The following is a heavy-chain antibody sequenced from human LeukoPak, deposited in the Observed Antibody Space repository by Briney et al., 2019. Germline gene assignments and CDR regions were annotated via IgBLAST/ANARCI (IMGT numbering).Heavy chain of an antibody. CDR1: GGSISSYY. D-gene: IGHD3-22*01. CDR2: IYYSGST. J-gene: IGHJ4*02. V-gene: IGHV4-59*01. CDR3: AREDGSGYSDY. Sequence: SETLSLTCTVSGGSISSYYWSWIRQPPGKGLEWIGYIYYSGSTNYNPSLKSRVTISVDTSKNQFSLKLSSVTAADTAVYYCAREDGSGYSDYWGQGTLVTVSS.